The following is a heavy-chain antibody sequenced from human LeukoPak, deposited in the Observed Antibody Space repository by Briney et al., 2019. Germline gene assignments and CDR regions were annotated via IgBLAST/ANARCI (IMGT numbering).Heavy chain of an antibody. J-gene: IGHJ3*02. Sequence: ASVKVSCKASGYTFTGYYMHWVRQAPGQGLEWMGWINPNSGGTNYAQKFQGWVTMTRDTSISTAYMELSRLRSDDTAVYYCARSQVRGVIDAFDIWGQGTMVTVSS. CDR3: ARSQVRGVIDAFDI. CDR1: GYTFTGYY. D-gene: IGHD3-10*01. V-gene: IGHV1-2*04. CDR2: INPNSGGT.